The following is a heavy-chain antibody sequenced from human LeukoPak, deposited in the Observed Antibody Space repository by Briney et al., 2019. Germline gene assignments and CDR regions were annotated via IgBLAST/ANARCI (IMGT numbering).Heavy chain of an antibody. CDR1: GVSISSSSYY. D-gene: IGHD3-22*01. CDR3: ARVSYDSSGYYHYYFDY. Sequence: SETLSLTCTVSGVSISSSSYYWGWIRQPPGKGLEWIGSIYYSGSTYYNPSLKSRVTISVDTSKNQFSLKLSSVTAADTAVYYCARVSYDSSGYYHYYFDYWGQGTLVTVSS. J-gene: IGHJ4*02. CDR2: IYYSGST. V-gene: IGHV4-39*07.